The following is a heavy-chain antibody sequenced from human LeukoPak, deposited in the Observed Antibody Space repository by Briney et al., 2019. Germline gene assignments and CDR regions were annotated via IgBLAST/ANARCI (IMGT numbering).Heavy chain of an antibody. D-gene: IGHD1-1*01. Sequence: GGSLRLSCAASGFTFSSYEMNWVRQAPGKGLEWVSYISSSGSTIYYADSVKGRFTISRDNAKNSLYLQMNSLRAEDTALYYCARNWNLYYYYYYMDVWGKGTTVTVSS. CDR1: GFTFSSYE. V-gene: IGHV3-48*03. CDR2: ISSSGSTI. J-gene: IGHJ6*03. CDR3: ARNWNLYYYYYYMDV.